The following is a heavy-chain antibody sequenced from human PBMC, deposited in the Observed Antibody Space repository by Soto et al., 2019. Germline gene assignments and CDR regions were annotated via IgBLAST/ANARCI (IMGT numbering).Heavy chain of an antibody. D-gene: IGHD3-3*01. J-gene: IGHJ6*02. Sequence: ASVKVSCKASGYTFTSYGISWGRQAPGQGLEWRGWISAYNGNTNYAQKLQGRVTMTTDTSTSTAYMELRSLRSDDTAVYYCARDQRGYDFWSLYYYGMDVWGQGTTVTVSS. CDR2: ISAYNGNT. V-gene: IGHV1-18*01. CDR1: GYTFTSYG. CDR3: ARDQRGYDFWSLYYYGMDV.